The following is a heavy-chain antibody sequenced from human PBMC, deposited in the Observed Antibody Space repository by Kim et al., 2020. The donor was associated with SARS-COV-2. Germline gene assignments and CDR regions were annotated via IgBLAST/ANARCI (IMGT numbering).Heavy chain of an antibody. V-gene: IGHV4-39*07. CDR3: ARWIQLWFVFLSPLLPGVDV. Sequence: SETLSLTCTVSGGSISSSSYYWGWIRQPPGKGLEWIGSIYYSGSTYYNPSLKSRVTISVDTSKNQFSLKLSSVTAADTAVYYCARWIQLWFVFLSPLLPGVDVWGQGTTVTVSS. J-gene: IGHJ6*02. CDR1: GGSISSSSYY. D-gene: IGHD5-18*01. CDR2: IYYSGST.